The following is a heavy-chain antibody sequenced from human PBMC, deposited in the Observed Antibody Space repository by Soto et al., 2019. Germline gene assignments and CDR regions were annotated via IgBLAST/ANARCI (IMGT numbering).Heavy chain of an antibody. CDR2: TENKANSYAT. CDR1: GFTFSDHY. CDR3: VRGSGRYYSGMDV. J-gene: IGHJ6*02. D-gene: IGHD1-26*01. Sequence: EVQLVESGGGLVQPGGSLRLSCAASGFTFSDHYMDWVRQAPGKGLEWVGRTENKANSYATQYAASVKGRFTISRDDSRNSLYLQMNSLISEDTAVYYCVRGSGRYYSGMDVWGQGTTVTVSS. V-gene: IGHV3-72*01.